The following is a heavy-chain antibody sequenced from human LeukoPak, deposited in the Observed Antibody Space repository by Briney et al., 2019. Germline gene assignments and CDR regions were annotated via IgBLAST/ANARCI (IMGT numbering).Heavy chain of an antibody. Sequence: PSETLSLTCTVSGGSISSYYWSWIRQPPGKGLEWIGYIYYSGSTNYNPSLKSRVTISVDTSKNQFSLKLSSVTAADTAVYYCARDSYSGYDWGGNWFDPWGQGTLVTVSS. CDR3: ARDSYSGYDWGGNWFDP. CDR1: GGSISSYY. CDR2: IYYSGST. V-gene: IGHV4-59*12. J-gene: IGHJ5*02. D-gene: IGHD5-12*01.